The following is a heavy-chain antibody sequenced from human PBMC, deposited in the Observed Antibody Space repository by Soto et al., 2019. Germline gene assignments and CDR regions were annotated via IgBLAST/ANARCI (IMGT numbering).Heavy chain of an antibody. Sequence: GGSLRLSCAASGFTFSSYSMNWVRQAPGEGLEWVSSISSSSSYIYYADSVKGRFTISRDNAKNSLYLQMNSLRAEDTAVYYCARVLPPVTMVRGVYYYYYGMDVWGQGTTVTVSS. D-gene: IGHD3-10*01. V-gene: IGHV3-21*01. J-gene: IGHJ6*02. CDR3: ARVLPPVTMVRGVYYYYYGMDV. CDR2: ISSSSSYI. CDR1: GFTFSSYS.